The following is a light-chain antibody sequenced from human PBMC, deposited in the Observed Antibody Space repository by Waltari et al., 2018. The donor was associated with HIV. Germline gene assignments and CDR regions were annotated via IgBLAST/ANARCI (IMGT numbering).Light chain of an antibody. CDR1: SSDVGSSNI. J-gene: IGLJ2*01. V-gene: IGLV2-23*02. Sequence: QSALTQPASVPGSPARSITISCTATSSDVGSSNIVSWYQQHTSKTPKLMIYEVNKQPSGVSNRFSGSKSGNTASLTISGLQAEDEADYYCCSYAGSRTYVLFGGGTKLTAL. CDR3: CSYAGSRTYVL. CDR2: EVN.